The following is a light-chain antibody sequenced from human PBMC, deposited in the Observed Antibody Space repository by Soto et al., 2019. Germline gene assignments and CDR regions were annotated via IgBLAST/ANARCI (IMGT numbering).Light chain of an antibody. CDR2: EVS. CDR1: SSDVGGYNY. J-gene: IGLJ1*01. Sequence: QSALTQPASVSGSPGQSITISCTGTSSDVGGYNYVSWYQQHPGKAPKLMIYEVSNRPSGVSTRFSGSKSGNTASLTISGLQAEDEADYYCQSYDSTLSARYVFGTGTKVTVL. CDR3: QSYDSTLSARYV. V-gene: IGLV2-14*01.